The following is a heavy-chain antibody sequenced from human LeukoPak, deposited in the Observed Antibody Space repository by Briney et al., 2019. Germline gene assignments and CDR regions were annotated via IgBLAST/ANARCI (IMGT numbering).Heavy chain of an antibody. J-gene: IGHJ4*02. CDR2: RYYSGNT. V-gene: IGHV4-39*01. CDR1: GGSISSSDYY. D-gene: IGHD3-10*01. CDR3: ARRVFGSGRHDY. Sequence: PSETLSLTCTVSGGSISSSDYYWGWIRQPPGKGLEWIGNRYYSGNTHYNPSLKSRVTISVDTSKNQFSLKVSSVTAADTAVYYCARRVFGSGRHDYWGQGTLVTVSS.